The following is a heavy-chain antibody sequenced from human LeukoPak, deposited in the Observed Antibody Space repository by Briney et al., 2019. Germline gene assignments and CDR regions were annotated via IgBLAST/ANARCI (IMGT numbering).Heavy chain of an antibody. J-gene: IGHJ6*03. Sequence: GASVKVSCKASGYTFTSYGISWVRRARGQGLEWMGWISAYNGNTNYAQKLQGRVTMTTDTSTSTAYMELRSLRSDDTAVYYCARDSSSWYYYYYYMDVWGKGTTVTVSS. V-gene: IGHV1-18*01. CDR3: ARDSSSWYYYYYYMDV. CDR2: ISAYNGNT. CDR1: GYTFTSYG. D-gene: IGHD6-13*01.